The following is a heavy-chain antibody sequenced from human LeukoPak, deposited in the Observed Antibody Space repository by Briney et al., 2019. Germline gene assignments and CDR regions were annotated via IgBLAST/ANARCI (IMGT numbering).Heavy chain of an antibody. J-gene: IGHJ4*02. D-gene: IGHD6-13*01. CDR3: ARGQQLGTFDY. V-gene: IGHV3-21*01. CDR2: ISSSSSYT. Sequence: GGSLRLSCAVSGFTFSSYSMNWVRQAPGKGLEWVSSISSSSSYTYYADSVKGRFTISRDNAKNSLYLQMNSLRAEDTAVYYCARGQQLGTFDYWGQGTLVTVSS. CDR1: GFTFSSYS.